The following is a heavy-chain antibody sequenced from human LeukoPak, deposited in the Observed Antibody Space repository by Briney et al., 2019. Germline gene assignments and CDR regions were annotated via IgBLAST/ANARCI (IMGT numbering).Heavy chain of an antibody. V-gene: IGHV3-30*03. CDR3: ARPFSYYDSSGYRHY. CDR1: GFTFSSYG. J-gene: IGHJ4*02. Sequence: GGSLRLSCAASGFTFSSYGMHWVRQAPGKGLEWVAVISYDGSNKYYADSVKGRFTISRDNSKNTLYLQMNSLRAEDTAVYYCARPFSYYDSSGYRHYWGQGTLVTVSS. CDR2: ISYDGSNK. D-gene: IGHD3-22*01.